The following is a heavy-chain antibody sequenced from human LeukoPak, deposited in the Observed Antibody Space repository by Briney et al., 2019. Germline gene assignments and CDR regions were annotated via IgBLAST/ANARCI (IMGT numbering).Heavy chain of an antibody. CDR1: GFNFRSFW. V-gene: IGHV3-7*03. Sequence: GGSLRLSCAGSGFNFRSFWMTWVRQTPGKGLEWVANINQDGSGQEYVDSVKGRFTISRDNAKNTLYLQMNSLRAEDTAVYYCATLSGEYFQHWGQGTLVTVSS. J-gene: IGHJ1*01. CDR2: INQDGSGQ. CDR3: ATLSGEYFQH.